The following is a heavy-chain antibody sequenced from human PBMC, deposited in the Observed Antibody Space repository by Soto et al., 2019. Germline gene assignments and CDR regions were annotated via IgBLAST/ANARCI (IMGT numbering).Heavy chain of an antibody. J-gene: IGHJ5*02. D-gene: IGHD6-19*01. V-gene: IGHV1-18*01. Sequence: GASVKVSCKASGYSFGSYGINWVRQAPGQGLEWLGWISPYDGNTKYAQILQGRVSMTTDTSTKTAYMEVRSLRSDDTAVYYCARNLVAGAVWWFDPWGQGTLVTV. CDR1: GYSFGSYG. CDR2: ISPYDGNT. CDR3: ARNLVAGAVWWFDP.